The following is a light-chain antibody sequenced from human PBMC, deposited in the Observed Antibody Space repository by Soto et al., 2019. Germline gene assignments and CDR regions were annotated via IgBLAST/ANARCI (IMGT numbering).Light chain of an antibody. Sequence: DIQLSQSPSFLSASVGDRVTIPCRASKGISNYLAWYQRKPGKAPKLLISTASILQSGVPSRFSGSGSGTEFTLTISSLQPEDFATYYCQQLTSYPITFGQGTRLEIK. CDR3: QQLTSYPIT. CDR2: TAS. CDR1: KGISNY. V-gene: IGKV1-9*01. J-gene: IGKJ5*01.